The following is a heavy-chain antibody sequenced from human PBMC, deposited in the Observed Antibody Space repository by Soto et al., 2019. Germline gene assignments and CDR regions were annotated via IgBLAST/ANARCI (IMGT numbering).Heavy chain of an antibody. CDR1: GGSISSYY. V-gene: IGHV4-59*01. CDR3: ARGDPLLWFGEKVYYGMDV. J-gene: IGHJ6*02. D-gene: IGHD3-10*01. CDR2: IYYSGST. Sequence: QVQLQESGPGLVKPSDTLSLTCTVSGGSISSYYWSWIRQPPGKGLEWIGYIYYSGSTNYNPSLKSRVTISVVTSKNQFSLKLSSVTAADTAVYYCARGDPLLWFGEKVYYGMDVWGQGTTVTVSS.